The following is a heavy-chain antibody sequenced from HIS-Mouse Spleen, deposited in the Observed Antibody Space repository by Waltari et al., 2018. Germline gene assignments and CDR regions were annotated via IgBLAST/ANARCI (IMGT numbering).Heavy chain of an antibody. D-gene: IGHD3-10*01. Sequence: QVQLVQSGAEVKKPGASVKVSCKVSGYTLTELSIHWVRQAPGKGLEWMGGFDPEDGETIYAQKFQGRVTMTEDTSTDTAYMELSRLRSEDTAVYYCATGVRGFGEFLFWGQGTLVTVSS. CDR1: GYTLTELS. CDR2: FDPEDGET. J-gene: IGHJ4*02. V-gene: IGHV1-24*01. CDR3: ATGVRGFGEFLF.